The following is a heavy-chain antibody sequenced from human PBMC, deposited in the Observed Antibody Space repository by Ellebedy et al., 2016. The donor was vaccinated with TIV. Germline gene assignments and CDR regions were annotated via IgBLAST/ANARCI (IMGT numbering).Heavy chain of an antibody. J-gene: IGHJ4*02. CDR3: ARNRASNDY. CDR2: IKQDGNEI. CDR1: GLIFTNHY. Sequence: GESLKISCAASGLIFTNHYMSWVRQAPGKGLEWVASIKQDGNEINYVDSVKGRFAISRDNARNSLFLQMNNLRVDDTAIYFCARNRASNDYWGQGTLVTVSS. D-gene: IGHD1-14*01. V-gene: IGHV3-7*03.